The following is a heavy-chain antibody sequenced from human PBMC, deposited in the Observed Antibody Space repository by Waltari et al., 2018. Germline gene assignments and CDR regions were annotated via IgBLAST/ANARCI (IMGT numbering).Heavy chain of an antibody. CDR2: INHSGSP. V-gene: IGHV4-34*01. CDR1: GGSFSGYY. J-gene: IGHJ4*02. CDR3: ARVDVVVVAATRNPPWTGYYFDY. D-gene: IGHD2-15*01. Sequence: QVQLQQWGAGLLKPSETLSLTCAVYGGSFSGYYWSWIRQPPGKGLEGIGEINHSGSPTYNPSLKSHVTISVDTSKNQFSLKLSSVTAADTAVYYCARVDVVVVAATRNPPWTGYYFDYWGQGTLVTVSS.